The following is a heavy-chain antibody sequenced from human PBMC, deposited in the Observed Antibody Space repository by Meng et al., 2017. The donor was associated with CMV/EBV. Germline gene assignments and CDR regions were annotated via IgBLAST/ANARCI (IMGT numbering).Heavy chain of an antibody. J-gene: IGHJ6*02. CDR3: ARGGGIQLWYYYYGMDV. CDR1: GGSFSGYY. CDR2: INHSGST. D-gene: IGHD5-18*01. V-gene: IGHV4-34*01. Sequence: GSLRLSCAVYGGSFSGYYWSWIRQPPGKGLEWIGEINHSGSTNYNPSLKSRVTISVDTSKNQFSLKLSSVTAADTAVYYCARGGGIQLWYYYYGMDVWGQGTTVTVSS.